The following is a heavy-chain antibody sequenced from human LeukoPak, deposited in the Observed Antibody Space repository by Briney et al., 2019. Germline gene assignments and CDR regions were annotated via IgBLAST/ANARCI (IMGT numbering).Heavy chain of an antibody. CDR3: ARQYQLLSEYYYFDY. CDR2: ISSSGSTI. V-gene: IGHV3-11*04. CDR1: GFTFSDYY. Sequence: GGSLRLSSAASGFTFSDYYMSWIRQAPGKGLEWVSYISSSGSTIYYADSVKGRFTISRDNAKNSLYLQMNSLRAEDTAVYYCARQYQLLSEYYYFDYWGQGTLVTVSS. D-gene: IGHD2-2*01. J-gene: IGHJ4*02.